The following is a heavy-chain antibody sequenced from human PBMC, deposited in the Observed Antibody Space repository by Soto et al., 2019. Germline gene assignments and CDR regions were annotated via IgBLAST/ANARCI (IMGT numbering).Heavy chain of an antibody. Sequence: EVQLVESGGDLVLPGRSLRLSCTASGFTFDAFAMHWVRQAPGKGLEWVSGISWSSGSIGYADPVKGRFTISRDNAKQSLYLENNSLNTEATALYYCANTAPPNDSQGYCPFDICAQGTLVSVS. J-gene: IGHJ3*02. V-gene: IGHV3-9*01. CDR3: ANTAPPNDSQGYCPFDI. CDR1: GFTFDAFA. D-gene: IGHD2-15*01. CDR2: ISWSSGSI.